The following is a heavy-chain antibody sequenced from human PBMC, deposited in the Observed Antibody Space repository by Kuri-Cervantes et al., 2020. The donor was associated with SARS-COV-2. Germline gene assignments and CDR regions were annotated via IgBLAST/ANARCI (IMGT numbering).Heavy chain of an antibody. D-gene: IGHD3-22*01. CDR3: ARVRGHYYDSSGYPDY. CDR1: GGSISSSNW. J-gene: IGHJ4*02. V-gene: IGHV4-4*02. CDR2: IYHSGST. Sequence: SETLSLTCAVSGGSISSSNWWSWARQPPGKGLEWIGEIYHSGSTDYNPSLKSRVTISVDKSKNQFSLKLSSVTAADTAVYYCARVRGHYYDSSGYPDYWGQGTLVTVSS.